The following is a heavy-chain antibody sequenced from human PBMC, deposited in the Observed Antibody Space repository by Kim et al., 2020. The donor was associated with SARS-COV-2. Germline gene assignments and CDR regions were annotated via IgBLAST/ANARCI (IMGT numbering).Heavy chain of an antibody. V-gene: IGHV3-23*01. D-gene: IGHD5-12*01. CDR1: GFTFSTYV. CDR2: IGGSGVTT. Sequence: GGSLRLSCAASGFTFSTYVMSWVRQAPGKGLEWVSRIGGSGVTTDYADSVKGRFTISRDNSKDRLYLQMNSLRPEDTAVYYCAVVASIWGQGTLVTVSS. CDR3: AVVASI. J-gene: IGHJ1*01.